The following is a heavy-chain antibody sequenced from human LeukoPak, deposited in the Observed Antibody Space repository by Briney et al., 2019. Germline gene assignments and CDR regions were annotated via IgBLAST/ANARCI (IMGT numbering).Heavy chain of an antibody. Sequence: RSGGSLRLSCAASGSTFSSYAMSWVRQAPGKGLEWVPAISGSGGDTDYADSVKGRFTISRDNSKNTLYMQMSSLRAEDTAVYYCAKTRSIAAQIQYFGLDVWGQGTTVTVSS. CDR2: ISGSGGDT. CDR3: AKTRSIAAQIQYFGLDV. V-gene: IGHV3-23*01. J-gene: IGHJ6*02. CDR1: GSTFSSYA. D-gene: IGHD6-6*01.